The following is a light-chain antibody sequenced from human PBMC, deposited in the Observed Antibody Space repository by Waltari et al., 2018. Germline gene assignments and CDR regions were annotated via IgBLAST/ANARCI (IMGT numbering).Light chain of an antibody. V-gene: IGKV1-5*03. CDR1: QSVSSW. CDR3: QQHNSYSYT. Sequence: DIQMTQSPSTLSASVGDRVTFTCRASQSVSSWLAWYQQKPGRAPKLLIYKASTLHTGVPARFSGSGYGTEFTLTINSLQPDDFATYYCQQHNSYSYTFGQGTKLEIK. J-gene: IGKJ2*01. CDR2: KAS.